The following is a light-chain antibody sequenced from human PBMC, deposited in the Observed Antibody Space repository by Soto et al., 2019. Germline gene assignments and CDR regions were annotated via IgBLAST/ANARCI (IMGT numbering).Light chain of an antibody. Sequence: EIMTTQSPATLSVSPGERATLSCRASQSVRSNLAWYQQKPGQAPRLLIYGASTRATGIPARFSGSGSGTEFTLTINSLQSEDFAVYYCQQYNNWWTFGQGTKVDIK. V-gene: IGKV3-15*01. CDR2: GAS. J-gene: IGKJ1*01. CDR3: QQYNNWWT. CDR1: QSVRSN.